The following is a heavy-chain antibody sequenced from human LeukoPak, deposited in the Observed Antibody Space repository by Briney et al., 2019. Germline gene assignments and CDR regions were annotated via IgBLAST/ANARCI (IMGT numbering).Heavy chain of an antibody. Sequence: SETLSLNCTVSGGSISSYYWSWIRQPPGKGLEWIGYIYYSGSTNYNPSLKSRVTISVDTSKNQFSLKLSSVTAADTAVYYCARHKGAATVDFDYWGQGTLVTVSS. D-gene: IGHD4-23*01. CDR1: GGSISSYY. CDR2: IYYSGST. CDR3: ARHKGAATVDFDY. V-gene: IGHV4-59*08. J-gene: IGHJ4*02.